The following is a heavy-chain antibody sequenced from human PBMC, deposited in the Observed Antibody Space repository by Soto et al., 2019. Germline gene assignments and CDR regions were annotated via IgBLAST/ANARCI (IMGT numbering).Heavy chain of an antibody. Sequence: QVQLVQSGAEVKKPGASVKVSCKASGYTFTSHGISWVRQAPGQGLEWMGWISAYNGNTKYAQKLQGRVTMTTDTTTSTAYMELRRLRSDGTAVYCCARDYSSGWYKADALDIWGQGTMVTVSS. D-gene: IGHD6-19*01. CDR3: ARDYSSGWYKADALDI. J-gene: IGHJ3*02. CDR1: GYTFTSHG. V-gene: IGHV1-18*01. CDR2: ISAYNGNT.